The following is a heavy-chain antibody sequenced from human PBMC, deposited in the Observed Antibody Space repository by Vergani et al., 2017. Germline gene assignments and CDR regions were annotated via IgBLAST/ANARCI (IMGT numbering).Heavy chain of an antibody. Sequence: QVQLQQWGAGLLKPSETLSLTCAVYGGSFSGYYWSWIRQPPGKGLEWIGEINHSGSTNYNPSLKSRVTISVDTSKNQFSLKLSSVTAADTAVYYCARDSLIRYFDWLWPSDAFDIWCQGTMVTVSS. CDR3: ARDSLIRYFDWLWPSDAFDI. V-gene: IGHV4-34*01. J-gene: IGHJ3*02. D-gene: IGHD3-9*01. CDR1: GGSFSGYY. CDR2: INHSGST.